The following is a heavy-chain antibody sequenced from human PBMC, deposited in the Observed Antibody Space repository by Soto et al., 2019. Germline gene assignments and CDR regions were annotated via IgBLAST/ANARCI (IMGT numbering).Heavy chain of an antibody. J-gene: IGHJ5*02. V-gene: IGHV4-39*01. CDR3: ARRKEGWFDP. CDR2: IYYSGST. CDR1: GGSITSSSYY. Sequence: LSLTCTVSGGSITSSSYYWGWIRQPPGKGLEWIGNIYYSGSTYYNPSLKSRITISVDTSKNQFSLKLSSVTAADTAVYYCARRKEGWFDPWGQGTLVTVSS.